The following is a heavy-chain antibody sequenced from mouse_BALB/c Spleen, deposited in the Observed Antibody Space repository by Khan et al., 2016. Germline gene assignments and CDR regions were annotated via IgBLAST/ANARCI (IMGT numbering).Heavy chain of an antibody. CDR3: AREITTASFDY. V-gene: IGHV9-1*02. CDR2: INTYTGEP. D-gene: IGHD1-2*01. Sequence: QSQLVQSGPELKKPGETVKISCKASGYTFTNYGMNWVKQAPGKGLKWMGWINTYTGEPTYADDFKGRFAFSLETSASTAYLQINNLKNEDMATYFCAREITTASFDYWGQGTTLTVSS. J-gene: IGHJ2*01. CDR1: GYTFTNYG.